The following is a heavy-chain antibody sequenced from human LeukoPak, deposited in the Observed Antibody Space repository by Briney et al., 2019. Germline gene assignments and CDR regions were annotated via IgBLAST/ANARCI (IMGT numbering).Heavy chain of an antibody. CDR3: ARDKWSTTVTSYWFDP. D-gene: IGHD4-17*01. V-gene: IGHV1-3*01. CDR2: INAGNGNT. J-gene: IGHJ5*02. CDR1: GYTFTSYA. Sequence: GASVKVSCKASGYTFTSYAMHWVRQAPGQRLEWMGWINAGNGNTKYSQKFQGRVTITRDTSASTAYMELSSLRSEGTAVYYCARDKWSTTVTSYWFDPWGQGTLVTVSS.